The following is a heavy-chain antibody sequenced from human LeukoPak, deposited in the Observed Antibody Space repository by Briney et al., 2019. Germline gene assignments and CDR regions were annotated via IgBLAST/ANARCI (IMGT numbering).Heavy chain of an antibody. CDR3: ARTSYEAGYYFDY. D-gene: IGHD3-16*01. Sequence: SGPTLVKPTQTLTLTCTFSGFSLSTGGVGVSWIRQAPGKALECLDRIDRDNDKFYTTSLKTRLTISKDTYKNQVVLTVANMDPVDTATYYCARTSYEAGYYFDYWGQGTLVTVSS. J-gene: IGHJ4*02. V-gene: IGHV2-70*04. CDR2: IDRDNDK. CDR1: GFSLSTGGVG.